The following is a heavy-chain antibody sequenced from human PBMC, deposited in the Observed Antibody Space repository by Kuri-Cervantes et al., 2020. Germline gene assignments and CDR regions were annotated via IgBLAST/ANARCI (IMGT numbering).Heavy chain of an antibody. CDR2: INPSGGST. D-gene: IGHD6-13*01. V-gene: IGHV1-46*01. CDR3: AIPAGYSSSWDHFDY. Sequence: ASVKVSCKASGYTFTSYYMHWVRQAPGQGPEWMGIINPSGGSTSYAQKFQGRVTMTRDTSTSTVYMELSSLRSDDTAVYYCAIPAGYSSSWDHFDYWGQGTLVTVSS. CDR1: GYTFTSYY. J-gene: IGHJ4*02.